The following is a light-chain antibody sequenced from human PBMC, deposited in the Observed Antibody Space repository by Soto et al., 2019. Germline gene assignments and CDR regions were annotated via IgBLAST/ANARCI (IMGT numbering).Light chain of an antibody. J-gene: IGLJ2*01. CDR2: DDS. V-gene: IGLV3-21*02. CDR3: QVWDSSSDHIL. CDR1: NIGSIG. Sequence: SYELTQAPSVSVAPGQTATVTCGGSNIGSIGVHWYQQRPGQAPVLVVHDDSDRHSGIPGRFSGSNSGNTATLTINRVEAGDEADYYCQVWDSSSDHILFGRGTKLTVL.